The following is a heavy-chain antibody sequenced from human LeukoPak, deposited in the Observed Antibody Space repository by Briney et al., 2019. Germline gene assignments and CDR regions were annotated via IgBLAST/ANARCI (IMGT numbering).Heavy chain of an antibody. CDR1: GFTFSSYG. CDR3: AKDLENLMVSSPDY. V-gene: IGHV3-30*18. J-gene: IGHJ4*02. Sequence: SGGSLRLSCAASGFTFSSYGMHWVRQAPGKGLEWVAVISYDGSNKYYADSVKGRFTISRDNSKNTLYLQMNSLRAEDTAVYYCAKDLENLMVSSPDYWGQGTLVTVSS. D-gene: IGHD2-8*01. CDR2: ISYDGSNK.